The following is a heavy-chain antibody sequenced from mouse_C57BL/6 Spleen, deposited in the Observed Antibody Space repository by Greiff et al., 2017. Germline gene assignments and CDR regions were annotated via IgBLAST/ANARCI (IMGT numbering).Heavy chain of an antibody. D-gene: IGHD1-1*01. V-gene: IGHV1-64*01. Sequence: QVQLQQPGAELVKPGASVKLSCKASGYTFTSYWMHWVKQRPGQGLEWIGMIHPNSGSTNYNEKFKSKATLTVDKSSSTAYMQLSSLTSEDSAVYYCERLDDYGSRLLYCAMDYWGQGTSVTVSS. CDR3: ERLDDYGSRLLYCAMDY. J-gene: IGHJ4*01. CDR2: IHPNSGST. CDR1: GYTFTSYW.